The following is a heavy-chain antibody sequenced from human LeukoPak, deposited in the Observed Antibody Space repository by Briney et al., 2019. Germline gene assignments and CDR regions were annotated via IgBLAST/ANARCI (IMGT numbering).Heavy chain of an antibody. CDR3: AKDGSPRIAADPLDY. CDR2: ITGGGSTI. D-gene: IGHD6-13*01. CDR1: GFTFSSYS. Sequence: PGGSLRLSCAASGFTFSSYSMNWIRQAPGKGLEWVSYITGGGSTIYYADSVKGRFTISRDNSKNTLYLQMNSLRAEDTAVYYCAKDGSPRIAADPLDYWGQGTLVTVSS. J-gene: IGHJ4*02. V-gene: IGHV3-48*01.